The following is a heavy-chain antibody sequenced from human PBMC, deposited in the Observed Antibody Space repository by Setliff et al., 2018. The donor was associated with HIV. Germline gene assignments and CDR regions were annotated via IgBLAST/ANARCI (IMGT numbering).Heavy chain of an antibody. CDR3: VRPKPYGSGAGSFGI. D-gene: IGHD3-10*01. CDR2: IYPGDSEA. CDR1: GYIFGLYW. V-gene: IGHV5-51*01. Sequence: GESLKISCKGSGYIFGLYWIAWVRQMPGKGLEWMGIIYPGDSEARYSPSFQGQVTISADKSIGTAYLQWSSVKTSDSAMYFCVRPKPYGSGAGSFGIWGQGTMVTVSS. J-gene: IGHJ3*02.